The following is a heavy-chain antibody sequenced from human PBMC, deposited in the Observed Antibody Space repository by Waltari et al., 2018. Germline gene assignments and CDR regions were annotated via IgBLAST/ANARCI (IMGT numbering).Heavy chain of an antibody. V-gene: IGHV3-21*01. CDR2: ISSISSYI. J-gene: IGHJ1*01. D-gene: IGHD6-6*01. Sequence: EVQLVESGGGLVKPGGSLRLSCAASGFTFSSYSMNWVRQAPGKGLEWVSSISSISSYIYYADSVKGRFTISRDNAKNSLYLQMNSLRAEDTAVYYCAREYSSSRGYFQHWGQGTLVTVSS. CDR1: GFTFSSYS. CDR3: AREYSSSRGYFQH.